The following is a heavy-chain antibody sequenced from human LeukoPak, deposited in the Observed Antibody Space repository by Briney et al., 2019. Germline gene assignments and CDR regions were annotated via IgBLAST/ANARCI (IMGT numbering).Heavy chain of an antibody. D-gene: IGHD3-16*02. J-gene: IGHJ3*02. V-gene: IGHV3-7*01. CDR2: IKQDGSEK. Sequence: GGSLRLPCAASGFTFSSYWMTWVRQAPGKGLEWVANIKQDGSEKYYVDSVKGRLTISRDNAKNSLYLQMNSLRAEDTAMYYCARISLYDYVWGSYRPVAFDIWGQGTMVTVSS. CDR3: ARISLYDYVWGSYRPVAFDI. CDR1: GFTFSSYW.